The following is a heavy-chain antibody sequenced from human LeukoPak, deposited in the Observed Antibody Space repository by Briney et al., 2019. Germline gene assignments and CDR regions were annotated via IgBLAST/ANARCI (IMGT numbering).Heavy chain of an antibody. CDR2: IYTSGST. D-gene: IGHD2-2*01. CDR1: GGSISSYY. J-gene: IGHJ6*02. V-gene: IGHV4-4*07. CDR3: ARDVVPAAPDYYYYGMDV. Sequence: SETLSLTCTVSGGSISSYYWSWIRQPAGKGLEWIGRIYTSGSTNYSPSLKSRVTMSVDTSKNQFSLKLSSVTAADTAVYYCARDVVPAAPDYYYYGMDVWGQGTTVTVSS.